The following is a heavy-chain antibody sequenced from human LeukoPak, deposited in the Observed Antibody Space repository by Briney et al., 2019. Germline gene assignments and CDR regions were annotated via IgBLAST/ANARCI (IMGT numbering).Heavy chain of an antibody. CDR3: AKEYDILTGYTGDAFDI. CDR1: GFTFSSYA. CDR2: ISGSGGST. V-gene: IGHV3-23*01. Sequence: GGSLRLSCAASGFTFSSYAMSWVRQAPGKGLEWVSAISGSGGSTSYADSVKGRFTISRDNSKNTLYLQMNSLRAEDTAVYYCAKEYDILTGYTGDAFDIWGQGTMVTVSS. J-gene: IGHJ3*02. D-gene: IGHD3-9*01.